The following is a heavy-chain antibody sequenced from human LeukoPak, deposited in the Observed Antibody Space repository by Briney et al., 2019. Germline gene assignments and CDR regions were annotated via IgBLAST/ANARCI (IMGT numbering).Heavy chain of an antibody. Sequence: GGSLRLSCAASGFTFSSYAMSWVRQAPGKGLEWVSAISGSGGSTYYADSVKGRFTISRDNAKTSLYLQMNSLRAEDTAVYYCARHLSGVTGYTYGRGIDYWGQGTLVTVSS. J-gene: IGHJ4*02. CDR3: ARHLSGVTGYTYGRGIDY. CDR2: ISGSGGST. D-gene: IGHD5-18*01. V-gene: IGHV3-23*01. CDR1: GFTFSSYA.